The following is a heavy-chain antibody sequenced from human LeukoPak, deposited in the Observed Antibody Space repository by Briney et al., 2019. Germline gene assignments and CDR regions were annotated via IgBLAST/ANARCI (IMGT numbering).Heavy chain of an antibody. CDR3: AKDRGSGWPYILDY. CDR2: IKQDGSEK. D-gene: IGHD6-19*01. J-gene: IGHJ4*02. CDR1: GFTFSSYW. Sequence: GGSLRLSCAASGFTFSSYWMSWVRQAPGKGLEWVANIKQDGSEKYYVDSVKGRFTISRDNAKNSLYLQMNSLRAEDTAVYYCAKDRGSGWPYILDYWGQGTLVTVSS. V-gene: IGHV3-7*03.